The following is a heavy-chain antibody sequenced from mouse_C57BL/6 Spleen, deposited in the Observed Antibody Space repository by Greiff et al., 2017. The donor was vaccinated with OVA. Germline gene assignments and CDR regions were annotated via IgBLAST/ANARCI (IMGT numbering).Heavy chain of an antibody. D-gene: IGHD1-1*01. CDR1: GFTFSSYA. CDR2: ISDGGSYT. V-gene: IGHV5-4*01. Sequence: EVKLVESGGGLVKPGGSLKLSCAASGFTFSSYAMSWVRQTPEKRLEWVATISDGGSYTYYPDNVKGRFTISRDNAKNNLYLQMSHLKSEDTAMYYCAREGNLSIDYWGQGTTLTVSS. J-gene: IGHJ2*01. CDR3: AREGNLSIDY.